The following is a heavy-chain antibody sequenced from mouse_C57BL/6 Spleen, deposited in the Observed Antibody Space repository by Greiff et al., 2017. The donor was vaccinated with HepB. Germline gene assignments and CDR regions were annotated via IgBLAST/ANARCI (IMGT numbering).Heavy chain of an antibody. CDR2: IYPGDGDT. CDR1: GYAFSSSW. CDR3: ATQEWYFDV. Sequence: VQLQESGPELVKPGASVKISCKASGYAFSSSWMNWVKQRPGKGLEWIGRIYPGDGDTNYNGKFKGKATLTADKSSSTAYMQLSSLTSEDSAVYFCATQEWYFDVWGTGTTVTVSS. J-gene: IGHJ1*03. V-gene: IGHV1-82*01.